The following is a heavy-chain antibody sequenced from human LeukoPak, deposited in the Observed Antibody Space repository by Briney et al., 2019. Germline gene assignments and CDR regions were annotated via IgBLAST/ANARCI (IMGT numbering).Heavy chain of an antibody. J-gene: IGHJ4*02. Sequence: PGGSLRLSCAASGFTFSSYAMHWVRQAPGKGLEWVALISYDGSNKYYADSVKGRFTISRDNSKNTLYLQMNSLRAEDTAVYYCARDYVDDIPLIKDYWGQGTLVTVSS. D-gene: IGHD2-8*01. CDR2: ISYDGSNK. CDR3: ARDYVDDIPLIKDY. CDR1: GFTFSSYA. V-gene: IGHV3-30-3*01.